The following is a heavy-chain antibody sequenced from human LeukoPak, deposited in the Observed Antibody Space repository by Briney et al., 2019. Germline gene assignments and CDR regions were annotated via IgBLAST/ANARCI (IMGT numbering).Heavy chain of an antibody. CDR3: ASPLRIAVAGYLFDL. CDR1: GGSISSSSYC. Sequence: SETLSLTCTVSGGSISSSSYCWGWLRQPPGKGLEWVGSIYYSGSTYYNPSLKSRVTISVDTSKNQFSLKLSSVTAAATAVYYCASPLRIAVAGYLFDLWGQGTLVTVSS. D-gene: IGHD6-19*01. J-gene: IGHJ5*02. CDR2: IYYSGST. V-gene: IGHV4-39*01.